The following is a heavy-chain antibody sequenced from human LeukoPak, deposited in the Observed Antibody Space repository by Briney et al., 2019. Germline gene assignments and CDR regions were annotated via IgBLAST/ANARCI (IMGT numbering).Heavy chain of an antibody. CDR3: ASVCHDSSGYYPYYFDY. J-gene: IGHJ4*02. Sequence: ASVKVSCKASGYTFTSYGISWVRQAPGQGLEWMGWISAYNGNTNYAQKLQGRVTMTTDTSTSTAYMELRSLRSDDTAVYYCASVCHDSSGYYPYYFDYWGQGTLVPVSS. V-gene: IGHV1-18*01. CDR1: GYTFTSYG. D-gene: IGHD3-22*01. CDR2: ISAYNGNT.